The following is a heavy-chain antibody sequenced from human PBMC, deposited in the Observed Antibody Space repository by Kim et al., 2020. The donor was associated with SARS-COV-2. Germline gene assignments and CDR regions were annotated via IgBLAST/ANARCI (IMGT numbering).Heavy chain of an antibody. D-gene: IGHD3-10*01. J-gene: IGHJ6*02. Sequence: GGSLTLSCAASGFTFSSYGMHWVRQAPGKGLEWVAVIWYDGSNKYYADSVKGRFTISRDNSKNTLYLQMNSLRAEDTAVYYCAREINDWPLVMVRGVTNYYYYGMDVWGQGTTVTVSS. CDR1: GFTFSSYG. CDR2: IWYDGSNK. V-gene: IGHV3-33*01. CDR3: AREINDWPLVMVRGVTNYYYYGMDV.